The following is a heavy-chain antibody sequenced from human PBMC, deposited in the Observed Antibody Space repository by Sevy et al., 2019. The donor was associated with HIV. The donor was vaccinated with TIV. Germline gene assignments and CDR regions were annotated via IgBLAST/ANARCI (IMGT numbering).Heavy chain of an antibody. CDR1: GFTFSSYG. D-gene: IGHD4-17*01. V-gene: IGHV3-30*18. J-gene: IGHJ4*02. CDR2: ISYDGSNK. Sequence: GGSLRLSCAASGFTFSSYGMHWVRQAPGKGLGWVAVISYDGSNKYYADSVKGRFTISRDNSKNTLYLQMNSLRAEDTAVYYCAKARNDYGGPPLFDYWGQGTLVTVSS. CDR3: AKARNDYGGPPLFDY.